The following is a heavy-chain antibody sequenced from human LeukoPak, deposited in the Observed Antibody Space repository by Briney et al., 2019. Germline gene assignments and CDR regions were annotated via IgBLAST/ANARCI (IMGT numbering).Heavy chain of an antibody. V-gene: IGHV1-18*01. CDR1: GYTFIKYG. CDR3: ARDEGLGSGRYSLDY. D-gene: IGHD3-10*01. J-gene: IGHJ4*02. Sequence: ASVKVSCKSSGYTFIKYGISWVRQAPGQGLEWMGWISAYNGDTNYAQKLQGRVTMTTDTSTSTAYMEVRSLRSDDTAVYYCARDEGLGSGRYSLDYWGQGTLVTVSS. CDR2: ISAYNGDT.